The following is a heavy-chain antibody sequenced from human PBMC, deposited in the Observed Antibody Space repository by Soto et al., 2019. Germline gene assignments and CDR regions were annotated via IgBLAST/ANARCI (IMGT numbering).Heavy chain of an antibody. CDR3: ARGLRYFDWLPYQDY. D-gene: IGHD3-9*01. CDR1: GGSFSGYY. CDR2: INHSGST. V-gene: IGHV4-34*01. J-gene: IGHJ4*02. Sequence: NPSETLSLTCAVYGGSFSGYYWSWIRQPPGKGLEWIGEINHSGSTNYNPSLKSRVTISVDTSKNQFSLKLSSVTAADTAVYYCARGLRYFDWLPYQDYWGQGTLVTVSS.